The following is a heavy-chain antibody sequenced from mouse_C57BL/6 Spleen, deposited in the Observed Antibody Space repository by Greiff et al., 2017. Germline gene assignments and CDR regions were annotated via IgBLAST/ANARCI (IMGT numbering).Heavy chain of an antibody. CDR1: GFTFSDYG. CDR3: ARSPYYYGSSYHVDYYAMDY. J-gene: IGHJ4*01. CDR2: ISSGSSTI. V-gene: IGHV5-17*01. Sequence: EVQLVESGGGLVKPGGSLKLSCAASGFTFSDYGMHWVRQAPEKGLEWVAYISSGSSTIYYADTVKGRFTISRDNAKNTLFLQMTSLRSEDTAMYYCARSPYYYGSSYHVDYYAMDYWGQGTSVTVSS. D-gene: IGHD1-1*01.